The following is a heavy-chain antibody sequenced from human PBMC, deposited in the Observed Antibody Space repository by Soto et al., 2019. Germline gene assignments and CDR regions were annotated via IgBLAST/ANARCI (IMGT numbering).Heavy chain of an antibody. CDR1: GYTFTGYY. D-gene: IGHD2-15*01. Sequence: GASVKVSCKASGYTFTGYYIHWVRQAPGQGLEWMGWINPNSGGTNFAQKFQGRVTMTKDTSISTTYMDLSRLRSDDTAVYYCARYCSSVSCYDEIWGQGTMVTVSS. J-gene: IGHJ3*02. CDR2: INPNSGGT. V-gene: IGHV1-2*02. CDR3: ARYCSSVSCYDEI.